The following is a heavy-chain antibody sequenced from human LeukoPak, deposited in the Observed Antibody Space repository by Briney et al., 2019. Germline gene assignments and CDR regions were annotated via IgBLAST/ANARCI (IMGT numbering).Heavy chain of an antibody. CDR2: IYYSGST. J-gene: IGHJ5*02. CDR1: GGSISSSSYY. Sequence: SETLSLTCTVSGGSISSSSYYWGWIRQPPGKGLEWIGNIYYSGSTYYNPSLKSRVTISADTSKNQFSLRLSSVTAADTAVYYCARSASGGYYTNWFDPWGQGTLVTVSS. V-gene: IGHV4-39*01. CDR3: ARSASGGYYTNWFDP. D-gene: IGHD3-22*01.